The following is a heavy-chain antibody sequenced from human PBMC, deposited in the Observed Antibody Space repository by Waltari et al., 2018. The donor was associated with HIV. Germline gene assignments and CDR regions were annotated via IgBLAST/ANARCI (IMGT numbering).Heavy chain of an antibody. CDR1: GFTFTSSA. CDR3: AAGTSYDFWSGYYTFDY. Sequence: QMQLVQSGPEVKKPGTSVKVSCKASGFTFTSSAMQWVRQARGPRLEWIGWIVVGSGNTNYAQKFQERVTITRDMSTSTAYMELSSLRSEDTAVYYCAAGTSYDFWSGYYTFDYWGQGTLVTVSS. J-gene: IGHJ4*02. CDR2: IVVGSGNT. V-gene: IGHV1-58*02. D-gene: IGHD3-3*01.